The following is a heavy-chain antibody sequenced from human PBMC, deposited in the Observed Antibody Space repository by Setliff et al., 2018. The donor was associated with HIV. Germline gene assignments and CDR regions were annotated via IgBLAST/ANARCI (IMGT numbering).Heavy chain of an antibody. CDR2: INQDGSEK. V-gene: IGHV3-7*03. CDR3: AKKGDSNSYGWIDY. CDR1: GFTFNNYW. D-gene: IGHD5-18*01. Sequence: PGGSLRLSCAASGFTFNNYWMAWVRQAPGKGLEWVGNINQDGSEKNYVDSVKGRFSISRDNAENSLYLQMNNLRAEDTAVYYCAKKGDSNSYGWIDYWGQGTLVTVSS. J-gene: IGHJ4*02.